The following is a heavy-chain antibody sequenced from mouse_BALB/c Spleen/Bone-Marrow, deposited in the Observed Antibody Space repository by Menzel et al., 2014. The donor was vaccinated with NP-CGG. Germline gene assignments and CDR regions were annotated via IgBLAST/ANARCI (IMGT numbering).Heavy chain of an antibody. V-gene: IGHV1-7*01. CDR3: ARGDYYFDY. D-gene: IGHD2-13*01. J-gene: IGHJ2*01. Sequence: VQLQQSGAELAKPGASVKMSCKASGYTFTSYWMHWVKQRPGQGLEWIGYINPSTGYTEYNQKFKDKATLTADKSSSTAYMQLSSLTSEDSAVYHCARGDYYFDYWGQGTTLTVSS. CDR2: INPSTGYT. CDR1: GYTFTSYW.